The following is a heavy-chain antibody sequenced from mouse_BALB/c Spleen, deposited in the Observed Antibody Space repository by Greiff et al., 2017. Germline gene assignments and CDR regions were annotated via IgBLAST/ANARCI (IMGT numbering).Heavy chain of an antibody. Sequence: QVQLQQSGAELAKPGASVKMSCKASGYTFTSYWMHWVKQRPGQGLEWIGYINPSTGYTEYNQKFKDKATLTADKSSSTAYMQLSSLTSEDSAVYYCARSGMITWFAYWGQGTLVTVSA. D-gene: IGHD2-3*01. CDR3: ARSGMITWFAY. CDR1: GYTFTSYW. CDR2: INPSTGYT. J-gene: IGHJ3*01. V-gene: IGHV1-7*01.